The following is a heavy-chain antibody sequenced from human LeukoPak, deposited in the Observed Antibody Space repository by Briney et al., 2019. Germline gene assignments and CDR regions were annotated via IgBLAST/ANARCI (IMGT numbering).Heavy chain of an antibody. CDR1: GGSFSGYY. Sequence: SETLSLTCAVYGGSFSGYYWSWIRQPPGKGLEWIGEINHSGSTNYNPPLKSRVTISVDTSKNQFSLKLSSVTAADTAVYYCARGTGLLWFGEQKNNWFDPWGQGTLVTVSS. CDR3: ARGTGLLWFGEQKNNWFDP. J-gene: IGHJ5*02. D-gene: IGHD3-10*01. CDR2: INHSGST. V-gene: IGHV4-34*01.